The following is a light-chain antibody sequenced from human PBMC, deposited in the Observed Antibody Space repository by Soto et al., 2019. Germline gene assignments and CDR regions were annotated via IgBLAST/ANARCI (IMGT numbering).Light chain of an antibody. CDR2: GAS. J-gene: IGKJ2*01. CDR3: QQSYSSPLYT. CDR1: QTISTY. Sequence: DIQMTQSPSSLSASVGDRVTITCRASQTISTYLNWYQQKPGKGPKLLIYGASSLQSGVPSRFSGSGSGTDFTLTISSLQPEDFATYFCQQSYSSPLYTFGQGTKREI. V-gene: IGKV1-39*01.